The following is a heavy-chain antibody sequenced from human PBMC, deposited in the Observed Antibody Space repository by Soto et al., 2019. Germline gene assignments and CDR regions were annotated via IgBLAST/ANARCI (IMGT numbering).Heavy chain of an antibody. CDR2: IYYSGST. CDR1: GGSISSSNYY. V-gene: IGHV4-39*01. Sequence: PSETLSLTCTVSGGSISSSNYYWGWIRQPPGKGLEWIGSIYYSGSTYYNPSLKSRVTISVDTSKNQFSLKLSSVTAADTAVYYCASERHYYGSGSPRLDYWGQGTLVTVSS. J-gene: IGHJ4*02. CDR3: ASERHYYGSGSPRLDY. D-gene: IGHD3-10*01.